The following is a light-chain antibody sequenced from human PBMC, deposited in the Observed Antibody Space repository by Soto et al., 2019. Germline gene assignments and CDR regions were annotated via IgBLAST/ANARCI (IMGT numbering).Light chain of an antibody. CDR1: SSDVGGYNY. J-gene: IGLJ1*01. Sequence: QSVLTQPASVSGSPGQSITISCTGTSSDVGGYNYVSWYQQHPGKAPKLMIYEVVQRPSGVSDRFSGSKSGNTASLTVSGLQAADEADYFCKSYAGSNTYVFGSGTKVTVL. V-gene: IGLV2-8*01. CDR2: EVV. CDR3: KSYAGSNTYV.